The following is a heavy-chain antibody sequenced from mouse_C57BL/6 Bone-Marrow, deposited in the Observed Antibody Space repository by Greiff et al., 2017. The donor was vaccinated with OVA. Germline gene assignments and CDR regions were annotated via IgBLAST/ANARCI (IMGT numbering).Heavy chain of an antibody. CDR1: GFTFSDYY. D-gene: IGHD1-1*01. CDR2: ISNGGGST. CDR3: ARRHYYGSFYAMDY. Sequence: EVMLVESGGGLVQPGGSLKLSCAASGFTFSDYYMYWVRQTPEKRLEWVAYISNGGGSTYYPDTVKGRFTISRDNAKNTLYLQMSRLKSEDTAMYYCARRHYYGSFYAMDYWGQGTSVTVSS. J-gene: IGHJ4*01. V-gene: IGHV5-12*01.